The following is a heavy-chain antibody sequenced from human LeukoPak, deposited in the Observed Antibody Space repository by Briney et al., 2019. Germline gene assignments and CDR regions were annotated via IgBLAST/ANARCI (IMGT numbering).Heavy chain of an antibody. V-gene: IGHV1-18*01. CDR3: ARVPNQYCTSRCYYTAFDI. CDR1: GYTFASYG. D-gene: IGHD2/OR15-2a*01. CDR2: ICGFNGNT. J-gene: IGHJ3*02. Sequence: ASVKVSCKASGYTFASYGISWVRQAPGQGLEWMGWICGFNGNTNHAQNLQDRVTMTTDTSTSTAYMELRSLRSDDTAVYFCARVPNQYCTSRCYYTAFDIWGQGTMVTVSS.